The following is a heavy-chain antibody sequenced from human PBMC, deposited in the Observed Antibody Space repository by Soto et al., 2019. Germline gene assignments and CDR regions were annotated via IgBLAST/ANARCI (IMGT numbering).Heavy chain of an antibody. V-gene: IGHV1-2*04. D-gene: IGHD6-19*01. CDR3: AREAVAGTFDY. CDR1: GYTFTGYY. CDR2: INPNSGGT. Sequence: VASVKVSCKXSGYTFTGYYMHWVRQAPEQGLEWMGWINPNSGGTNYAQKFQGWVTMTRDTSISTAYMELSRLRSDDPAVYYCAREAVAGTFDYWGQGTLVTVSS. J-gene: IGHJ4*02.